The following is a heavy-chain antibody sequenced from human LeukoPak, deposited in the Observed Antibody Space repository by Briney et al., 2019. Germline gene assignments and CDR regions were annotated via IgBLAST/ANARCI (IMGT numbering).Heavy chain of an antibody. D-gene: IGHD6-19*01. Sequence: SETLSLTCTVSGGSISSYYWSWIRQPPGKGLEWIGYIYYSGSTNYNPSLKSRVTISVDTSKNQFSLRLSSVTAADTAVYYCARSSGWYCDYWGQGTLVTVSS. CDR2: IYYSGST. V-gene: IGHV4-59*01. J-gene: IGHJ4*02. CDR1: GGSISSYY. CDR3: ARSSGWYCDY.